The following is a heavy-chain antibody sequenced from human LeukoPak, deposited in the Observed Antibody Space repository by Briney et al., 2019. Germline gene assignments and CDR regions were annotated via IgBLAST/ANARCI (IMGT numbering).Heavy chain of an antibody. D-gene: IGHD7-27*01. CDR2: IYYSGST. J-gene: IGHJ4*02. V-gene: IGHV4-61*01. Sequence: PSETLSLTCTVSGGSISSSSYYWSWIRQPPGKGLEWIGYIYYSGSTNYNPSLKSRVTISVDTSKNQFSLKLSSVTAADTAVYYCARSRLGSNFDYWGQGTLVTVSS. CDR1: GGSISSSSYY. CDR3: ARSRLGSNFDY.